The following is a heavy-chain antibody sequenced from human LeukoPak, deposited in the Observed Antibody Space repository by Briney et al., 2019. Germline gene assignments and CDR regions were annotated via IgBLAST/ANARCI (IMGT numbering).Heavy chain of an antibody. CDR1: GFTFSSYE. CDR2: ISSSGSTI. D-gene: IGHD5-18*01. V-gene: IGHV3-48*03. J-gene: IGHJ6*03. Sequence: GGSLRLSCAASGFTFSSYEMNWVRQAPGKGLEWVSYISSSGSTIYYADSVKGRFTISRDNAKNSLYLHMNSLRAEDTAVYYCARCGYSHGYGWGGGYYYYYLDVWGKGTTVTVSS. CDR3: ARCGYSHGYGWGGGYYYYYLDV.